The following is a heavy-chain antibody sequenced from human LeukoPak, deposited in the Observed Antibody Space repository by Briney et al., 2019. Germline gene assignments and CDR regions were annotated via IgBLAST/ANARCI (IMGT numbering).Heavy chain of an antibody. Sequence: SDTLSLTCAVSGYSISSSNWWGWIRQPPGKGLEWIGHIYYSGSTYYNPSLKSRVTMSVDTSKNQFSLKLSSVTAADTAVYYCARAPAGPGYYYYYYGMDVWGQGTTVTVSS. D-gene: IGHD6-13*01. V-gene: IGHV4-28*03. CDR1: GYSISSSNW. CDR3: ARAPAGPGYYYYYYGMDV. J-gene: IGHJ6*02. CDR2: IYYSGST.